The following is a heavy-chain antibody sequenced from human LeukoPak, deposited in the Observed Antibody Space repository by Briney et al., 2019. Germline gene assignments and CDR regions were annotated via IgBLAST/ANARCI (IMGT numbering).Heavy chain of an antibody. V-gene: IGHV3-23*01. Sequence: GGSLRLSCAASGFTFSSYAMSWVRQAPGKGLEWVSAISGSGGSTYYADSVKGRFTISRDNSKNTLYLQMNSLRAEDTAVYYCAKDHYGDYYYGMDVWGQGTTVTVSS. D-gene: IGHD4-17*01. CDR2: ISGSGGST. CDR1: GFTFSSYA. J-gene: IGHJ6*02. CDR3: AKDHYGDYYYGMDV.